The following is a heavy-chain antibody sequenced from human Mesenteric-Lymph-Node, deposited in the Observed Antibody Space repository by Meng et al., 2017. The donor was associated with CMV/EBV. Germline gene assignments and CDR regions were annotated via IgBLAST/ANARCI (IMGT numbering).Heavy chain of an antibody. CDR2: INNDGSNI. Sequence: GESLKISCAASGLTFNGYWLHWVRQAPGKGLVWVSRINNDGSNIGYADSVKGRFTISRDSSKNTLYLQMNSLRPEDTAVYYCARDNPDYDDFWSGDPYWGQGTVVTVSS. D-gene: IGHD3-3*01. CDR3: ARDNPDYDDFWSGDPY. J-gene: IGHJ4*02. CDR1: GLTFNGYW. V-gene: IGHV3-74*01.